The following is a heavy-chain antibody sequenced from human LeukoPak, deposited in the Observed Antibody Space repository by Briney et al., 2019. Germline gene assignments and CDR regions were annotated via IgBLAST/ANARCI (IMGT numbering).Heavy chain of an antibody. V-gene: IGHV3-33*01. CDR1: GFTFSSYG. J-gene: IGHJ4*02. Sequence: PGRSLRLSCAASGFTFSSYGMHWVRQAPGKGLEWVAVIWYDGSNKYYADSVKGRFTISRDNPKNTLFLQMNSLRAEDTAVYYCARGEYYYDGGYWGQGTLVTVSS. CDR2: IWYDGSNK. D-gene: IGHD3-22*01. CDR3: ARGEYYYDGGY.